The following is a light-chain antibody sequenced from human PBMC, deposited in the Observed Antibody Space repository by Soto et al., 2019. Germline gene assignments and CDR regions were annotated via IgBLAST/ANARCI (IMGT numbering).Light chain of an antibody. CDR2: GTT. CDR1: QSVSRK. CDR3: QQYGHWPPYT. J-gene: IGKJ2*01. Sequence: EIVMTQSQATLSVSPGERVTLSCRASQSVSRKLAWYQQKPGQAPRLLIYGTTTRATGIPARFSGSGSGTEFTLTISSLQSEDFGIYYCQQYGHWPPYTFGQGTTLETK. V-gene: IGKV3-15*01.